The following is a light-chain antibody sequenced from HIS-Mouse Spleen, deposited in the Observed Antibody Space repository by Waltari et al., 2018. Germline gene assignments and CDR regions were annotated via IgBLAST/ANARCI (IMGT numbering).Light chain of an antibody. V-gene: IGLV2-23*01. CDR2: EGS. Sequence: QSALTQPASVSGSPGPSITISCPGTSSDFGSYHLVSWYQQHPGKAPKLMIYEGSKRPSGVSNRFSGSKSGNTASLTISGLQAEDEADYYCCSYAGSSTWVFGGGTKLTVL. CDR1: SSDFGSYHL. CDR3: CSYAGSSTWV. J-gene: IGLJ3*02.